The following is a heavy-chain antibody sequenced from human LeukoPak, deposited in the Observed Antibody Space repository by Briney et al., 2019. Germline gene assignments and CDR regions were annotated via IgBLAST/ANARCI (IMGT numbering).Heavy chain of an antibody. CDR2: ISYDGSNK. CDR1: GFTFSSYA. V-gene: IGHV3-30-3*01. Sequence: GGSLRLPCAASGFTFSSYAMHWVRQAPGKGLEWVAVISYDGSNKYDADSVKGRFTISRDNSKNTLYLQMNSLRAEDTAVYYCARYISGKFGVVIIPYFDYWGQGTLVTVSS. D-gene: IGHD3-3*01. J-gene: IGHJ4*02. CDR3: ARYISGKFGVVIIPYFDY.